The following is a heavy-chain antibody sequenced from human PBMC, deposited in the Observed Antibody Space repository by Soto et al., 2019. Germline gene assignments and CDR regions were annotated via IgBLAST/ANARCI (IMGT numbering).Heavy chain of an antibody. V-gene: IGHV3-74*01. CDR1: GFTFSSYW. D-gene: IGHD3-9*01. CDR2: INGDGSST. J-gene: IGHJ5*02. CDR3: ARDRRFVDWDWFDP. Sequence: GGSLRLSCAASGFTFSSYWMHWVRQAPGKGLVWVSRINGDGSSTSYADSVKGRFTISRDNSKNTLYLQMNRLSAEDTAVYYWARDRRFVDWDWFDPWGQGTLVTVSS.